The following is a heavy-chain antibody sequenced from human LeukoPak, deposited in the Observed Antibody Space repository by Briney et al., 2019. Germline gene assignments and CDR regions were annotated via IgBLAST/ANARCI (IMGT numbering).Heavy chain of an antibody. V-gene: IGHV3-20*04. J-gene: IGHJ6*03. CDR3: ARRFLEWLSNASGSYYYMDV. CDR1: GFTFDDYG. Sequence: GGSLRLSCAASGFTFDDYGMSWVRQAPGKGLGWVSGINWKGGSTGYADSVKGRFTISRDNAKNSLYLQMNSLRAEDTALYYCARRFLEWLSNASGSYYYMDVWGKGTTVTVSS. CDR2: INWKGGST. D-gene: IGHD3-3*01.